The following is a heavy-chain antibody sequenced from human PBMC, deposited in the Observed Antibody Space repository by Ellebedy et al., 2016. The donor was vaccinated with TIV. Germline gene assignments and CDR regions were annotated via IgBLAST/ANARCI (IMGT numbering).Heavy chain of an antibody. CDR1: GFSITGYW. V-gene: IGHV3-74*03. CDR3: ARDLTQTFHYMDV. CDR2: INPAATST. Sequence: GGSLRLXXAASGFSITGYWMYWARQAPGQGLVCVSRINPAATSTTYADSVKGRFTISRDNSKNTVYLQMKSLRAEDTAVYFCARDLTQTFHYMDVWGQGTTVTVSS. D-gene: IGHD2-21*02. J-gene: IGHJ6*03.